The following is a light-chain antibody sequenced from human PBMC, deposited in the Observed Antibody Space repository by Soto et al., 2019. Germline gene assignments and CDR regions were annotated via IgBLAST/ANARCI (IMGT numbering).Light chain of an antibody. Sequence: DIQMTQSPSTLSGSVGDRVTITCRASQTISSWLAWYQQKPGKAPKLLIYKASTLKSGAPSRFSGSGSGTEFTLTISSLQPDDFAPYYCQHYNSYSEAFGQGTKVDSK. CDR1: QTISSW. V-gene: IGKV1-5*03. CDR2: KAS. CDR3: QHYNSYSEA. J-gene: IGKJ1*01.